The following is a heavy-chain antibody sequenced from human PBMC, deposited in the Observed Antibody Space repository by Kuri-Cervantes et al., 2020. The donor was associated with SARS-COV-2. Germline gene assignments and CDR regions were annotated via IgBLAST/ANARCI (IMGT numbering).Heavy chain of an antibody. Sequence: GESLKISCAASGFTFSSYWMHWVRQAPGKGLVWVSRINSDGSSTSYADSVKGRFTISRDNAKNTLYLQMNSLRAEDTAVYYCARGGVYDGFDIWGQGTMVT. J-gene: IGHJ3*02. CDR3: ARGGVYDGFDI. D-gene: IGHD6-13*01. CDR2: INSDGSST. V-gene: IGHV3-74*01. CDR1: GFTFSSYW.